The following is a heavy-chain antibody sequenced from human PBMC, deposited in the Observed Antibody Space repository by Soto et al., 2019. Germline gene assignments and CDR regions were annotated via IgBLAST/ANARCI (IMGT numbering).Heavy chain of an antibody. CDR3: ARNNGGSNFYCYGMDV. J-gene: IGHJ6*02. CDR2: ISGSGIT. Sequence: FLRRSFSACGFPLRRYVKTLVRQATGKGLKWVSGISGSGITYNTDSVKGRFTVSRDNSKDTMYLEMNSLRADDTAVYYCARNNGGSNFYCYGMDVWGQGTTVTVSS. CDR1: GFPLRRYV. V-gene: IGHV3-23*01. D-gene: IGHD1-26*01.